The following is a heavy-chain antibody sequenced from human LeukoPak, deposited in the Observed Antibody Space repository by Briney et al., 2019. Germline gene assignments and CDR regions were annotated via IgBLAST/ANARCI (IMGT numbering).Heavy chain of an antibody. CDR3: ARKDGYNLDY. V-gene: IGHV4-59*12. CDR1: GGSISSYY. D-gene: IGHD5-24*01. CDR2: IYYSGST. Sequence: SETLSLTCTVSGGSISSYYWSWIRQPPGKGLEWIGYIYYSGSTNYNPSLKSRVTISVDKSKNQFSLKLSSVTAADTAVYYCARKDGYNLDYWGQGTLVTVSS. J-gene: IGHJ4*02.